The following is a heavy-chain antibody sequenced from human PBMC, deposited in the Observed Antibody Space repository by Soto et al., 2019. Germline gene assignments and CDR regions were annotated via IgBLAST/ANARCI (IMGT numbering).Heavy chain of an antibody. Sequence: ASVKVSCKASGYTFTSYGISWVRQAPGQGLECMGWISAYNGNTNYAQKLQGRVTMTTDTSTSTAYMELRSLRSDDTAVYSCPTHSPVVLTAIPRGLDSWGQGTLVTVSS. CDR1: GYTFTSYG. CDR2: ISAYNGNT. V-gene: IGHV1-18*04. J-gene: IGHJ4*02. CDR3: PTHSPVVLTAIPRGLDS. D-gene: IGHD2-21*02.